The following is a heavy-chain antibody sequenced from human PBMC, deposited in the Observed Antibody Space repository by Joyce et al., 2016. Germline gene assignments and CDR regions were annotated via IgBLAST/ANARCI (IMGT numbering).Heavy chain of an antibody. Sequence: QVQLVESGGGVVQPGRSQRLSCAASGFTFSDHGVHWVRQAPGKGLEWVAIISCDGNNKYDGDAVKGRFTISRDNSKNTLYLLMNSVRAEDTAVYYCANSLLTGFYDYYYGMVVWGQGTTVTVSS. CDR3: ANSLLTGFYDYYYGMVV. CDR2: ISCDGNNK. J-gene: IGHJ6*01. CDR1: GFTFSDHG. D-gene: IGHD3-9*01. V-gene: IGHV3-30*18.